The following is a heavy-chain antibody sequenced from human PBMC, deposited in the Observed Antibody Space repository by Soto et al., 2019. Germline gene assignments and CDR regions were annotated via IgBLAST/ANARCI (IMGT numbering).Heavy chain of an antibody. CDR1: GYTFTGYY. V-gene: IGHV1-2*02. D-gene: IGHD3-3*01. Sequence: GASVKVSCKASGYTFTGYYMHWVRQAPGQGLEWMGWINPNSGGTNYAQKFQGRVTMTRDTSISTAYMELSRLRSDDTAVYYCARDHYDFWSGYPPLLGYWGQGTLVTVSS. CDR3: ARDHYDFWSGYPPLLGY. J-gene: IGHJ4*02. CDR2: INPNSGGT.